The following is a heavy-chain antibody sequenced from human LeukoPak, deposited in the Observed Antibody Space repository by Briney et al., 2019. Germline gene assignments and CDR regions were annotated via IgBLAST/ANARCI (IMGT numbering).Heavy chain of an antibody. V-gene: IGHV3-53*01. CDR2: IYSGGSR. Sequence: PGGSLRLSCAASGFIFSTYSMNWVRQAPGKGLEWVSVIYSGGSRYYADSVKGRFAISRDNSKNTLYLLMNSLRAEDTAVYYCARVLSGRGSLYSYYYYMDVWGKGTTVTISS. CDR1: GFIFSTYS. CDR3: ARVLSGRGSLYSYYYYMDV. D-gene: IGHD3-10*01. J-gene: IGHJ6*03.